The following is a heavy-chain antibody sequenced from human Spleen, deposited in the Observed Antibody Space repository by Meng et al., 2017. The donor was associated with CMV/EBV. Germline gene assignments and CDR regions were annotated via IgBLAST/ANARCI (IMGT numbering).Heavy chain of an antibody. V-gene: IGHV3-53*01. CDR1: GFTVSGNY. Sequence: GGSLRLSCAASGFTVSGNYMSWVRQAPGKGLEWVSVIYSGGSTYYADSVKGRFTISRDNSKNTLYLQMNSLRAEDTAVYYCARDIDGDYGILDYWGQGTLVTVSS. J-gene: IGHJ4*02. D-gene: IGHD4-17*01. CDR2: IYSGGST. CDR3: ARDIDGDYGILDY.